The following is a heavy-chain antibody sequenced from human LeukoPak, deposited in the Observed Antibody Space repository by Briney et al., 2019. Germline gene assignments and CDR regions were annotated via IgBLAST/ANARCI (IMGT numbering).Heavy chain of an antibody. CDR3: ARGLRGDSSPYYYYYMDV. CDR2: TYYRSKWYN. CDR1: GDSVSSNSAT. D-gene: IGHD3-10*01. Sequence: SQTLSLTCAISGDSVSSNSATWDWIRQSPSRGLEWLGRTYYRSKWYNDYAVSMKSRITINPDTSKNQFSLQLNSVTPEDTAVYYCARGLRGDSSPYYYYYMDVWGKGTTVTVSS. V-gene: IGHV6-1*01. J-gene: IGHJ6*03.